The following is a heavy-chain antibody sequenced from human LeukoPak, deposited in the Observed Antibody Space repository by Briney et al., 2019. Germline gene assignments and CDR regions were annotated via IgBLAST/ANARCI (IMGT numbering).Heavy chain of an antibody. V-gene: IGHV3-23*01. CDR2: LSRGGGST. CDR1: GFTFSSYG. D-gene: IGHD6-19*01. CDR3: AKRGYNSDSPVHYFDY. Sequence: PGGSLRLSCAASGFTFSSYGMSWVRQAPGKGLEWVSTLSRGGGSTYYADSVKGRFTISRDGSKNTLFLQMNSLRAEDTAVYYCAKRGYNSDSPVHYFDYWGQGTLVTVSS. J-gene: IGHJ4*02.